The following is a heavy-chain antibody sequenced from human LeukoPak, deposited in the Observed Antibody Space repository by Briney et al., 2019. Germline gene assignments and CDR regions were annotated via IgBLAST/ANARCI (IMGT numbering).Heavy chain of an antibody. Sequence: PGGSLRLSCSASGFTFSNYGIHWVRQAPGKGLEYISSISSNGGSTYYADSVKDRFTISRDNSKNTLYLQMSSLRTEDTAVYYCVKDGGIWYGGAFDIWGQGTMVTVSS. J-gene: IGHJ3*02. CDR1: GFTFSNYG. CDR3: VKDGGIWYGGAFDI. D-gene: IGHD1-26*01. V-gene: IGHV3-64D*06. CDR2: ISSNGGST.